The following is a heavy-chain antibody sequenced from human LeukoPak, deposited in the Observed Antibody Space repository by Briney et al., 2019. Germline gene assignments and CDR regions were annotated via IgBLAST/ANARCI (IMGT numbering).Heavy chain of an antibody. V-gene: IGHV1-2*04. CDR1: GYTFTGYY. CDR3: ARAPSYSSSWYALDY. CDR2: INPNSGGT. Sequence: ASVKVSCKVSGYTFTGYYMHWVRQAPGQGLEWMGWINPNSGGTNYAQKFQGWVTMTRDTSISTAYMELSRLRSDDTAMYYCARAPSYSSSWYALDYWGQGTLVTVSS. D-gene: IGHD6-13*01. J-gene: IGHJ4*02.